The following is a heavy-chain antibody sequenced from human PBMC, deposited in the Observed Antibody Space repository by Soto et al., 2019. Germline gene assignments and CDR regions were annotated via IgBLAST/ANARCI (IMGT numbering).Heavy chain of an antibody. D-gene: IGHD6-13*01. Sequence: PGESLKISCKGSGYSFTSYWIGWVRQMPGKGLEWMGIIYPGDSDTRYNPSFQGQVTISADKSISTAYLQWSSLKASDTAMYYCARLEGIAAAGTENWFDPWGQGTLVTVSS. CDR2: IYPGDSDT. J-gene: IGHJ5*02. V-gene: IGHV5-51*01. CDR1: GYSFTSYW. CDR3: ARLEGIAAAGTENWFDP.